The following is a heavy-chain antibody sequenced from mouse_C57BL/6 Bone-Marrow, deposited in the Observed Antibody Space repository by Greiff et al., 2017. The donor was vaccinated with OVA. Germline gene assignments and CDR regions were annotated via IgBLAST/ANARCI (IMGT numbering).Heavy chain of an antibody. V-gene: IGHV5-4*01. J-gene: IGHJ3*01. CDR2: ISDCGSYT. CDR3: ARDCGTGFAY. CDR1: GFTFSSYA. Sequence: EVKLVESGGGLVKPGGSLKLSCAASGFTFSSYAMSWVRQTPEKRLEWVATISDCGSYTYYPDNVKGRFTISRENAKNNLYLQMSHLKSEDTAMYYCARDCGTGFAYWGQGTLVTVSA. D-gene: IGHD3-3*01.